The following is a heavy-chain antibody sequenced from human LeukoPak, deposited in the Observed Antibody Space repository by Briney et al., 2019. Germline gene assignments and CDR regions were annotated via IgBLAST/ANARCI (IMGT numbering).Heavy chain of an antibody. V-gene: IGHV3-9*01. CDR3: ATICSTSCYGYYMDV. Sequence: GRSLRLSCAASGFTFDDYAMHWVRQAPGKGLEWVSGISWNSGSIGYADSVKGRFTISRDNAKNSLYLQMNSLRVEDTAVYYCATICSTSCYGYYMDVWGKGTTVTVSS. CDR2: ISWNSGSI. J-gene: IGHJ6*03. CDR1: GFTFDDYA. D-gene: IGHD2-2*01.